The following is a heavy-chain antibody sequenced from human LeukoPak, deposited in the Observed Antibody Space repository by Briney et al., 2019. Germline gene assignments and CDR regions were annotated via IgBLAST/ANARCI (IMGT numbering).Heavy chain of an antibody. CDR1: GGSVSSYY. CDR2: IYTSWMT. CDR3: ARDPEVSDVAGASP. Sequence: SETLSLTCSVSGGSVSSYYWSWIRQPAGKGLEWIGRIYTSWMTNYNPSLKSRVTMSVDTSKNQVSLKLSSVTAADTAVYYCARDPEVSDVAGASPWGQGTLVTVSS. V-gene: IGHV4-4*07. D-gene: IGHD6-19*01. J-gene: IGHJ5*02.